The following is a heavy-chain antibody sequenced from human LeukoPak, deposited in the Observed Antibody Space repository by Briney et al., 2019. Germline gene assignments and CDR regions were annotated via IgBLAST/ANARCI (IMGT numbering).Heavy chain of an antibody. CDR3: ASGAAAGNYYYYGMDV. J-gene: IGHJ6*02. CDR1: GFTFSSYA. CDR2: ISYDGSNK. V-gene: IGHV3-30-3*01. Sequence: PGRSLRLSCAASGFTFSSYAMHWVRQAPGKGLEWVAVISYDGSNKYYADSVKGRFTISRDNAKNSLYLQMNSLRDEDTAVYYCASGAAAGNYYYYGMDVWGQGTTVTVSS. D-gene: IGHD6-13*01.